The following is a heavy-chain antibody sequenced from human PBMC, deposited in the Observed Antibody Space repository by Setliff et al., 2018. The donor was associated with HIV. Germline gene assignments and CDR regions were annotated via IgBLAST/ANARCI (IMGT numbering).Heavy chain of an antibody. Sequence: ASVKVSCKASGYTFTRYYIHWVRQAPGQGLEWMGIINPSGGSTTYTQKLQGRGTMTRDTSTSTVYMELSSLRSEDTAVYYCARDSRDIVVVIAPEPEPYYYYGMDVWGEGTTVTVSS. D-gene: IGHD2-15*01. J-gene: IGHJ6*04. CDR1: GYTFTRYY. CDR3: ARDSRDIVVVIAPEPEPYYYYGMDV. V-gene: IGHV1-46*04. CDR2: INPSGGST.